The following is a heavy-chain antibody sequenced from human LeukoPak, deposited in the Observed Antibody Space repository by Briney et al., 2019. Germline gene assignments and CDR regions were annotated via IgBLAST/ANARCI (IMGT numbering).Heavy chain of an antibody. CDR2: ISSSSSTI. V-gene: IGHV3-48*01. D-gene: IGHD3-3*01. CDR3: ARDGAYYDFWSGYFHYYYYMDV. CDR1: GFTFSSYS. Sequence: PGGSLRLSCAASGFTFSSYSMNWVRQAPGKGLEWVSYISSSSSTIYYADSVKGRFTISRDNAKNSLYLQMNSLRAEDTAVYYCARDGAYYDFWSGYFHYYYYMDVWGKGTTVTVSS. J-gene: IGHJ6*03.